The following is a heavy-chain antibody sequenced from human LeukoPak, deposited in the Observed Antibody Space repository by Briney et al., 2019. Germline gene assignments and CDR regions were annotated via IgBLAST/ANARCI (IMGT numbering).Heavy chain of an antibody. CDR1: GYTFTSYG. D-gene: IGHD1-26*01. V-gene: IGHV1-18*01. CDR3: ARDEDSGSYYPDY. J-gene: IGHJ4*02. Sequence: GASVKVSCKASGYTFTSYGISWVRQAPGQGLEWMGWISAYNGNTNYAQKFQGRVTMTRDTSISTAYMELSRLRSDDTAVYYCARDEDSGSYYPDYWGQGTLVTVSS. CDR2: ISAYNGNT.